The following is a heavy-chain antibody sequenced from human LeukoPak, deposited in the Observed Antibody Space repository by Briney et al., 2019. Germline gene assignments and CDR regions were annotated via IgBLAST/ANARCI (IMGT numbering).Heavy chain of an antibody. J-gene: IGHJ4*02. CDR1: GFSFDTYW. D-gene: IGHD4-17*01. CDR3: ARHPYGVLDY. Sequence: GGSLRLSCAVSGFSFDTYWMTWVRQAPGKGLEWVANIKPDGSEKYYVDSVKGRFTISRDNARNLLYLQMNSLRAEDTAVYYRARHPYGVLDYWGQGTLVTVTS. V-gene: IGHV3-7*01. CDR2: IKPDGSEK.